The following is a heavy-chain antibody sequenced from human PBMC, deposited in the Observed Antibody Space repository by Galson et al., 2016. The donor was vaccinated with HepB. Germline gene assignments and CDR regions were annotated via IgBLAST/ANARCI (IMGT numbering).Heavy chain of an antibody. CDR2: MYYRGST. D-gene: IGHD3-10*02. CDR3: ARGSGEIVRGVLLLEASAV. Sequence: SETLSLTCTVSGGSDYSGSHHLNWIRQSPGKGLEWIGYMYYRGSTNYNPSLKSRVTMSGDTSKNQFYLKLTSVTAADTAVYYCARGSGEIVRGVLLLEASAVWGQGRKVIVSA. V-gene: IGHV4-61*01. CDR1: GGSDYSGSHH. J-gene: IGHJ3*01.